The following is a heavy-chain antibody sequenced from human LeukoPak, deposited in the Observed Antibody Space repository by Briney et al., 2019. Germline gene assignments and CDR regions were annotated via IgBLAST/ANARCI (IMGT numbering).Heavy chain of an antibody. CDR2: ISGSGGST. Sequence: GGSLRLSCAASGFTFSSYAISWVRQAPGKGLEWVSAISGSGGSTYYADSVKGRFTISRDNSKNTLYLQMNSLRAEDTAVYYCAKGQDYGDYGYYNYVRDSGGQGTPVTV. CDR1: GFTFSSYA. V-gene: IGHV3-23*01. CDR3: AKGQDYGDYGYYNYVRDS. J-gene: IGHJ6*02. D-gene: IGHD4-17*01.